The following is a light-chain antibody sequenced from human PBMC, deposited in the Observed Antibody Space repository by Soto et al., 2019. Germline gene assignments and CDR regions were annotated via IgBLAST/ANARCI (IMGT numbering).Light chain of an antibody. CDR3: QQYTTYST. CDR1: QSISSW. CDR2: DVS. V-gene: IGKV1-5*01. Sequence: DIQMTQSPSTLSASVGDRVTITCRASQSISSWLAWYQQKPGKAPQLLIYDVSNLESGVPSRFIGSGSGTEFTLTISSLQPDDFATYYCQQYTTYSTFGGGTKVEIK. J-gene: IGKJ4*01.